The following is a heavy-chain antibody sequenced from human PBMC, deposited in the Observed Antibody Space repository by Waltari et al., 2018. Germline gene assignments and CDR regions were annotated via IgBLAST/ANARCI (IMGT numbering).Heavy chain of an antibody. D-gene: IGHD4-4*01. J-gene: IGHJ6*03. CDR1: GVSITSRDYY. CDR3: AREVRRDSYYVGNYYMDV. Sequence: QVQLQESGPGLVKPSQTLSLTCSVSGVSITSRDYYWSWIRQSPGKGLEWIGYIYYSGATNYNPSLKSRISISADESKNRFSLMLTSVTAADTAVYYCAREVRRDSYYVGNYYMDVWGKGTTVTVSS. CDR2: IYYSGAT. V-gene: IGHV4-30-4*08.